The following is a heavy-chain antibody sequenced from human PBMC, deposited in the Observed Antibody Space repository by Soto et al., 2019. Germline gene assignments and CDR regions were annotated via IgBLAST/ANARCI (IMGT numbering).Heavy chain of an antibody. CDR2: ISSHNGNT. Sequence: QVHLVQSGAEVKKPGASAKVSCKASGYTFTSYGITWVRQAPGQGLEWMGWISSHNGNTDYAQKLQGRVIVTRDTSTSTAYMELRSLRSDGTAVYYCARGRYGDYWGQGALVTVSS. V-gene: IGHV1-18*01. CDR1: GYTFTSYG. CDR3: ARGRYGDY. D-gene: IGHD1-1*01. J-gene: IGHJ4*02.